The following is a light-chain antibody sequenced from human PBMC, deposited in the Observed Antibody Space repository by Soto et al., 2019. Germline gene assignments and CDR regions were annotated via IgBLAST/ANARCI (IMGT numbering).Light chain of an antibody. CDR3: ASYTISSLYV. CDR2: EVS. V-gene: IGLV2-14*01. Sequence: QSVLTQPASVSGSDGQSITISCTGTSSDIGGHNFVSWYQQRPGTVPKLMLYEVSNRPSGVSNRFSGSKSGNTASLTISGLQADDEADYYCASYTISSLYVFGTGTKLTVL. CDR1: SSDIGGHNF. J-gene: IGLJ1*01.